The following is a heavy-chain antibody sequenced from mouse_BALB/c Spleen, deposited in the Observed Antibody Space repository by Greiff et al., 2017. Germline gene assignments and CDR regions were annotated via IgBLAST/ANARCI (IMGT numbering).Heavy chain of an antibody. Sequence: QVQLQQSGAELVRPGSSVKISCKASGYAFSSYWMNWVKQRPGQGLEWIGQIYPGDGDTNYNGKFKGKATLTADKSSSTAYMQLSSLTSEDSAVYFCARIAYGNSFAYWGQGTLVTVSA. CDR2: IYPGDGDT. CDR3: ARIAYGNSFAY. J-gene: IGHJ3*01. CDR1: GYAFSSYW. D-gene: IGHD2-1*01. V-gene: IGHV1-80*01.